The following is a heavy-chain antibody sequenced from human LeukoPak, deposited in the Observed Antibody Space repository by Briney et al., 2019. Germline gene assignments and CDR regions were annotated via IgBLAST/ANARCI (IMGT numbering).Heavy chain of an antibody. D-gene: IGHD1-26*01. CDR2: ISGSGGST. CDR1: GFTFSSYA. CDR3: AKDRGYSIVGAIGTFDY. Sequence: PGGSLRLSCAASGFTFSSYAMSWVRQAPGKGLEWVSAISGSGGSTYYADSVEGRFTISRDNSKNTLYLQMNSLRAEDTAVYYCAKDRGYSIVGAIGTFDYWGQGTLVTVSS. V-gene: IGHV3-23*01. J-gene: IGHJ4*02.